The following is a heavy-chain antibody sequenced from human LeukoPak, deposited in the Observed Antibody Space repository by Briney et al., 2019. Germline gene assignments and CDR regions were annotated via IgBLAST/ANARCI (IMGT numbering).Heavy chain of an antibody. Sequence: ASVKVSCKASGYTFTSYDINWVRQATGQGLEWMGWMNPNSGNTGYAQKFQGRVTMTRNTSISTAYMELSSLRSEDTAVYYCARALNYCGGDCYSAFDIWGQGTMVTASS. CDR1: GYTFTSYD. D-gene: IGHD2-21*02. J-gene: IGHJ3*02. CDR2: MNPNSGNT. V-gene: IGHV1-8*01. CDR3: ARALNYCGGDCYSAFDI.